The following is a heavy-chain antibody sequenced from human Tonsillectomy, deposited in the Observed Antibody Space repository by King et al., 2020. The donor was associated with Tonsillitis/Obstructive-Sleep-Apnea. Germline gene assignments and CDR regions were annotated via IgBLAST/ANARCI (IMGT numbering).Heavy chain of an antibody. CDR3: AKDIEAHRSLRIDY. Sequence: DVQLVESGGGLVQPGRSLRLSCAASGFTFDDYAMHWVRQAPGKGLEWVSGISWNSDSIGYADSVKGRFTISRDNAKNSLYLQMNSLRAEDTALYYCAKDIEAHRSLRIDYWGQGTLVTVSS. D-gene: IGHD3-16*02. CDR1: GFTFDDYA. CDR2: ISWNSDSI. J-gene: IGHJ4*02. V-gene: IGHV3-9*01.